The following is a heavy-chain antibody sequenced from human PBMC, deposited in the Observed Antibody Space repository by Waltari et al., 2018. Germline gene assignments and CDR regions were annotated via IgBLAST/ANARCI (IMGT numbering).Heavy chain of an antibody. CDR2: ISSGASTI. Sequence: EVQLVESGGGLVQPGGSLRLLCEASGFPFRNYEMNWVRQAPGKGLEWVSYISSGASTIFYADSVKGRFTISRDNAKNSVYLEMNSLRADDTAIYYCARGEGGANEYWGQGTLVTVSS. V-gene: IGHV3-48*03. CDR1: GFPFRNYE. D-gene: IGHD1-26*01. CDR3: ARGEGGANEY. J-gene: IGHJ4*01.